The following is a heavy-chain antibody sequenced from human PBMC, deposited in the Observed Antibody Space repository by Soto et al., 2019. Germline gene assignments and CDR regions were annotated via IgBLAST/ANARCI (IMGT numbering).Heavy chain of an antibody. D-gene: IGHD1-1*01. J-gene: IGHJ4*02. CDR2: IFSNDEK. CDR1: GFSLSNARMG. Sequence: SGPTLVNPTETLTLTCTVSGFSLSNARMGVSWIRQPPGKALEWLAHIFSNDEKSYSTSLKSRLTISKDTSKSQEVLTMTNMDPVDTATYYCARIRGVETQLNDYWGQGTLVTVSS. CDR3: ARIRGVETQLNDY. V-gene: IGHV2-26*01.